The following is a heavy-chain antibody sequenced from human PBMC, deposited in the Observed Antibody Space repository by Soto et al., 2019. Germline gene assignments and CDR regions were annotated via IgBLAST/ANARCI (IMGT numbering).Heavy chain of an antibody. CDR1: GYTFTSYD. Sequence: ASVKVSCKASGYTFTSYDINWVRQAPGQGLEWMGWINPNSGGTNYAQKFQGRVTMTRDTSISTAYMELSRLRSDDTAVYYCARSGGGIAAAVHYYYYGIDVWGQGTTVTVSS. J-gene: IGHJ6*02. D-gene: IGHD6-13*01. V-gene: IGHV1-2*02. CDR2: INPNSGGT. CDR3: ARSGGGIAAAVHYYYYGIDV.